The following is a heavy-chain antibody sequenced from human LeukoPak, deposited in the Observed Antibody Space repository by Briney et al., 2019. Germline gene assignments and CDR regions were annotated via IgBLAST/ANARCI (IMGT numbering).Heavy chain of an antibody. D-gene: IGHD3-10*01. V-gene: IGHV4-61*02. CDR2: IYTSGST. J-gene: IGHJ4*02. CDR1: GGSIRSSSYY. Sequence: SETLSLTCTVSGGSIRSSSYYWGWIRQPAGKGLEWIGRIYTSGSTNYNPSLKSRVTMSVDTSKNQFSLKLSSVTAADTAVYYCARDNNYYGSGSYHDYWGQGTLVTVSS. CDR3: ARDNNYYGSGSYHDY.